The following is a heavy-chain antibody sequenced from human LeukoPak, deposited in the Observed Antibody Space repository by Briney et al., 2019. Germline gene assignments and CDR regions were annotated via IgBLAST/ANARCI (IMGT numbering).Heavy chain of an antibody. CDR1: GYTFTSYD. D-gene: IGHD3-22*01. CDR2: MNPNSGNT. Sequence: ASVKVSCKASGYTFTSYDINWVRQATGQGLEWMGWMNPNSGNTGYAQKFQGRVTMTRNTSISTAYMELSSLRSEDTAVYYCARYYYDSSGYYYGYYYYYMDVWGKGTTVTISS. CDR3: ARYYYDSSGYYYGYYYYYMDV. J-gene: IGHJ6*03. V-gene: IGHV1-8*01.